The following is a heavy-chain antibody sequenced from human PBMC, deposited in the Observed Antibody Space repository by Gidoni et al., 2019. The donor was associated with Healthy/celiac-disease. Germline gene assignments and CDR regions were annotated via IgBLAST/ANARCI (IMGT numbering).Heavy chain of an antibody. Sequence: EVQLLESGGGLVQPGGSLRLPCSPSGFTFNNYAMTWVRQAPGKGLEWVSAISGGGDNSYYAESVKGRFTISRDNSKSTLYLQMNSLRVDETAVYYCAKGGSGGTYSDWGQGTLVTVSS. J-gene: IGHJ4*02. D-gene: IGHD1-26*01. CDR2: ISGGGDNS. CDR1: GFTFNNYA. V-gene: IGHV3-23*01. CDR3: AKGGSGGTYSD.